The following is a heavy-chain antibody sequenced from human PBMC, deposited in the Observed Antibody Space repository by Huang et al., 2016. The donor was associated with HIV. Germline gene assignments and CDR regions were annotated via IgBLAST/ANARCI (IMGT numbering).Heavy chain of an antibody. CDR2: FYYGGNA. D-gene: IGHD2-2*01. CDR1: GGSITSSNQY. J-gene: IGHJ3*02. V-gene: IGHV4-39*01. Sequence: QLHLQQSGPGLVRPSETLSLICTVSGGSITSSNQYWGWIRQTPGKGLEWIGNFYYGGNAYYTPSLQNRVSISIDTSKSQFSLRLSSVIATDTAVYYCASGEYGKNAYDIWGQGTVVTVSA. CDR3: ASGEYGKNAYDI.